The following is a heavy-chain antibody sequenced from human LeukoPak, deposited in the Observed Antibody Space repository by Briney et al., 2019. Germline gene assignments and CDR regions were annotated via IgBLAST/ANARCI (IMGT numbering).Heavy chain of an antibody. CDR3: ASRAGYSSSWNY. D-gene: IGHD6-13*01. CDR2: ISSSSSYI. J-gene: IGHJ4*02. Sequence: GGSLRLSCSTSGFTFSSYSMNWVRQAPGKGLEWVSSISSSSSYIYYADSVKGRFTISRDNAKNSLYLQMNSLRAEDTAVYYCASRAGYSSSWNYWGQGTLVTVSS. CDR1: GFTFSSYS. V-gene: IGHV3-21*01.